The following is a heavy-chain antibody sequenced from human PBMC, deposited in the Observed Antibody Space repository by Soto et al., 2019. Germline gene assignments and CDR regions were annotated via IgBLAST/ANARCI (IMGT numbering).Heavy chain of an antibody. CDR1: GGSIGSGGYS. Sequence: TSETLSLTCAVSGGSIGSGGYSWSWIRQPPGKGLEWIGYIYHSGSTYYNPSLKSRVTISVDRSKNKFSLKLSSVTAADTAVYYCARGIGSSSWLYNWFDPWGQGTLVTVSS. V-gene: IGHV4-30-2*01. CDR2: IYHSGST. CDR3: ARGIGSSSWLYNWFDP. J-gene: IGHJ5*02. D-gene: IGHD6-13*01.